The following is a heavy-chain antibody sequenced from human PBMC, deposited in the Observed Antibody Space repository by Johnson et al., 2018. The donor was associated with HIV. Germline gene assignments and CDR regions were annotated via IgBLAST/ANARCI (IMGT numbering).Heavy chain of an antibody. V-gene: IGHV3-20*04. D-gene: IGHD3-16*02. CDR2: INWNGGSK. CDR3: VRGGLGYQNIHDPFDI. Sequence: VQLVESGGGVVRPGGSLRLSCAVSGFMVADYGMSWVRQVPGKGLEWVSGINWNGGSKGYADSAKGRFTISRDNARNSLYLQMNSLRAEDTALYYCVRGGLGYQNIHDPFDIWGQGTMVTVSS. CDR1: GFMVADYG. J-gene: IGHJ3*02.